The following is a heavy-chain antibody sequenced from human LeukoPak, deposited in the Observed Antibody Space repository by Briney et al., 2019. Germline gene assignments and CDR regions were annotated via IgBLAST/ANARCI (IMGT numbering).Heavy chain of an antibody. J-gene: IGHJ4*02. V-gene: IGHV4-34*01. CDR1: GGSSSGCY. CDR2: INHSGST. Sequence: SETLSLTCAVYGGSSSGCYWSWIRQPPGKGLEWIGEINHSGSTNYNPSLKSRVTISVDTSKNQFSLKLSSVTAEDTAVYYCARDAGSPVDYWGQGTLVTVSS. D-gene: IGHD2-2*01. CDR3: ARDAGSPVDY.